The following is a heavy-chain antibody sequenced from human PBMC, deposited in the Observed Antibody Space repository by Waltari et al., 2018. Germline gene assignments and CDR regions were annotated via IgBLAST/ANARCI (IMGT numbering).Heavy chain of an antibody. CDR3: ARRGRAASANFDY. J-gene: IGHJ4*02. CDR2: IYYSGST. D-gene: IGHD6-13*01. CDR1: GGSLSSYS. Sequence: QVQLQESGPGLVKPSETLSLTCTVPGGSLSSYSWSWIRQPPGKGLEWIGYIYYSGSTSYNPSLKSRVTISVDTSKNQFSLRLSSVTAADTAVYYCARRGRAASANFDYWGQGTLVTVSS. V-gene: IGHV4-59*08.